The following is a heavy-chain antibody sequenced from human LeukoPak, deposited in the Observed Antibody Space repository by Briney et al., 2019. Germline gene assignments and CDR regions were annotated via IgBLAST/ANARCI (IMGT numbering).Heavy chain of an antibody. V-gene: IGHV3-9*01. CDR3: AKDMASYTAMVIN. CDR1: GFTFDDYA. CDR2: ISWNSGSI. J-gene: IGHJ4*02. D-gene: IGHD5-18*01. Sequence: GGSLRLSCAASGFTFDDYAMHWVRQAPGKGREWVSGISWNSGSIGYEDSVKGRFTISRDNAKNSLYLQMNSLSAEDPALYSCAKDMASYTAMVINWGQGTLVTVSS.